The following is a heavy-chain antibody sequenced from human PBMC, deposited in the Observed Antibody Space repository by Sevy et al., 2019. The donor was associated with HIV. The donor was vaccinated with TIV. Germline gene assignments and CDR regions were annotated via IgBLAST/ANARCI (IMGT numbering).Heavy chain of an antibody. J-gene: IGHJ6*02. CDR2: INHNGST. V-gene: IGHV4-34*01. Sequence: SETLSLTCAVYGGSFSGYYWSWIRQPPGKGLEWIGEINHNGSTNYNLSLKSRVTISADTSKNQFSLNLSSVTAADTAVYYCAREGYSLGMDVWGQGTTVTVSS. D-gene: IGHD6-13*01. CDR3: AREGYSLGMDV. CDR1: GGSFSGYY.